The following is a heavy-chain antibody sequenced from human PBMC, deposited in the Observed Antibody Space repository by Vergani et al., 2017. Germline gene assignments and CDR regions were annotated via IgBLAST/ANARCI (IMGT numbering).Heavy chain of an antibody. V-gene: IGHV3-21*01. D-gene: IGHD4-17*01. CDR2: ISSSSSYI. J-gene: IGHJ2*01. Sequence: QAPGKGLEWVSSISSSSSYIYYADSVKGRFTISRDNAKNSLYLQMNRLRAEDTAVYYCARKPPPMTTVTTPRLYWYFDLWGRGTLVTVSS. CDR3: ARKPPPMTTVTTPRLYWYFDL.